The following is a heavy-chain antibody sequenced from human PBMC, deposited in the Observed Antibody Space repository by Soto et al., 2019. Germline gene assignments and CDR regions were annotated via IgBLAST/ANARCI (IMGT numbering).Heavy chain of an antibody. J-gene: IGHJ4*02. Sequence: GGSLRLSCAASGFTFSTYAMSWVRQAPGKGLEWVSAISASGGSTYYADSVKGRFTISRDNSKNTLYLQMNSLRAEDTAIYYCAKESTFYYYDSSGYFDYWGQGT. CDR3: AKESTFYYYDSSGYFDY. V-gene: IGHV3-23*01. D-gene: IGHD3-22*01. CDR1: GFTFSTYA. CDR2: ISASGGST.